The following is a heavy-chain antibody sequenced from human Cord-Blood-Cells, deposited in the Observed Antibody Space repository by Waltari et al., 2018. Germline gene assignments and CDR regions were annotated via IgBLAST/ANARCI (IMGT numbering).Heavy chain of an antibody. CDR2: IYYSGST. J-gene: IGHJ4*02. CDR3: ARGGSGGDYFDY. V-gene: IGHV4-39*01. D-gene: IGHD3-10*01. Sequence: QLQLQESGPGLVKPSETLSLTCTVSGGSISSSSYYWGWIRQPPGKGLEWIGSIYYSGSTDNNPYLKGRVTISVDTSKTQFSLKRSSVTAADTAVYYCARGGSGGDYFDYWGQGTLVTVSS. CDR1: GGSISSSSYY.